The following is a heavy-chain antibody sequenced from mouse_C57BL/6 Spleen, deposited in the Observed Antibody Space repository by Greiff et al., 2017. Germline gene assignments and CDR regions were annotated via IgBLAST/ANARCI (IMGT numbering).Heavy chain of an antibody. CDR1: GYTFTDYY. J-gene: IGHJ3*01. D-gene: IGHD3-1*01. CDR2: INPNNGGT. Sequence: EVQLQQSGPELVKPGASVKISCKASGYTFTDYYMNWVKQSHGKSLEWIGDINPNNGGTSYNQKFKGKATLTVDKSSSTAYMELRSLTCEDSAVYYCARRLGAAGSFAYWGQGTLVTVSA. CDR3: ARRLGAAGSFAY. V-gene: IGHV1-26*01.